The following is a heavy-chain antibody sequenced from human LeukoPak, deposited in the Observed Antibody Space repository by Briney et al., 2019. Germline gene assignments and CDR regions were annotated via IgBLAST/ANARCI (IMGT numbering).Heavy chain of an antibody. CDR2: ISDRGSGT. Sequence: PGGSLRLSCAASGFTFSNYVMSWVRQAPGKGLEWVSGISDRGSGTYYADSVKGRFTISRDNSKNTLYLQTNSLRAEDTAVYYCAKDRVPGTQWGQGILVTVAS. V-gene: IGHV3-23*01. D-gene: IGHD1-1*01. J-gene: IGHJ4*02. CDR1: GFTFSNYV. CDR3: AKDRVPGTQ.